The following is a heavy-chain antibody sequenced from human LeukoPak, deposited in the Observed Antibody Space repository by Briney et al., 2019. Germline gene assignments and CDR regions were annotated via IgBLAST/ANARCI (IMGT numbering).Heavy chain of an antibody. CDR2: ISTSSSYI. CDR3: ARDAFASSWPNYYYGMDV. D-gene: IGHD6-13*01. CDR1: GFTLSTYS. Sequence: GGSLRLSCAASGFTLSTYSLNWVRQAPGKGLEWASSISTSSSYIYYADSVKGRFTISRDNAKNSLYLQMNSLRAEDTAVYYRARDAFASSWPNYYYGMDVWGQGTTVTVSS. V-gene: IGHV3-21*01. J-gene: IGHJ6*02.